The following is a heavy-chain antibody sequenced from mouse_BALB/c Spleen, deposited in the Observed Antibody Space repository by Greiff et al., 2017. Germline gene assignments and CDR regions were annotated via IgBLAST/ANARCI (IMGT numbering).Heavy chain of an antibody. V-gene: IGHV1-5*01. CDR2: IYPGNSDT. D-gene: IGHD2-4*01. Sequence: VHVKQSGTVLARPGASVKMSCKASGYTFTSYWMHWVKQRPGQGLEWIGAIYPGNSDTSYNQKFKGKAKLTAVTSTSTAYMELSSLTNEDSAVYYCTRGAMITGLAMDYWGQGTSVTVSS. CDR1: GYTFTSYW. CDR3: TRGAMITGLAMDY. J-gene: IGHJ4*01.